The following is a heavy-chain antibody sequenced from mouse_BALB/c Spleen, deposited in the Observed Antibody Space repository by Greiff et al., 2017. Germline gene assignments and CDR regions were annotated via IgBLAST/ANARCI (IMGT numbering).Heavy chain of an antibody. D-gene: IGHD2-14*01. CDR3: ARYKDYRYDGYFDY. V-gene: IGHV3-8*02. CDR2: ISYSGST. Sequence: EVQLQQSGPSLVKPSQTLSLTCSVTGDSITSGYWNWIRKFPGNKLEYMGYISYSGSTYYNPSLKSRISITRDTSKNQYYLQLNSVTTEDTATYYCARYKDYRYDGYFDYWGQGTTLTVSS. CDR1: GDSITSGY. J-gene: IGHJ2*01.